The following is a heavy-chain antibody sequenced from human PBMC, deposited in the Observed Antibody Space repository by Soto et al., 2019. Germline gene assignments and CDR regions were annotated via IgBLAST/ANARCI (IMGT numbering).Heavy chain of an antibody. CDR1: GGTIISGGYY. CDR3: ARDSPAHFWSGYSAADNWFDP. Sequence: TLSLTCTVSGGTIISGGYYWSWIRQHPGKGLEWIGYIYYSGSTYYNPSLKSRVTISVDTSKNQFSLKLSSVTAADTAVYYCARDSPAHFWSGYSAADNWFDPWGQGTLVTVSS. CDR2: IYYSGST. V-gene: IGHV4-31*03. J-gene: IGHJ5*02. D-gene: IGHD3-3*02.